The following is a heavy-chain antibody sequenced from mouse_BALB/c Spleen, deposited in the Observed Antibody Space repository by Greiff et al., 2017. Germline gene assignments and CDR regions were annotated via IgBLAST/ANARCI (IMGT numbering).Heavy chain of an antibody. J-gene: IGHJ3*01. CDR3: ASGDYDYVDWFAY. CDR1: GYTFSSYW. Sequence: GQLQQSGAELMKPGASVKISCKATGYTFSSYWIEWVKQRPGHGLEWIGEILPGSGSTNYNEKFKGKATFTADTSSNTAYMQLSSLTSEDSAVYYCASGDYDYVDWFAYWGQGTLVTVSA. CDR2: ILPGSGST. D-gene: IGHD2-4*01. V-gene: IGHV1-9*01.